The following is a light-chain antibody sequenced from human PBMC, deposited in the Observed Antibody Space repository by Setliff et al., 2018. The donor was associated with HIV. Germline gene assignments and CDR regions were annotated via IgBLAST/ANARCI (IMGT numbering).Light chain of an antibody. J-gene: IGLJ1*01. CDR2: EVS. CDR1: SSDVGAYNY. Sequence: QSVLTQPPSASGSPGQSVTIPCTGTSSDVGAYNYVSWYQQHPGKAPKLMIYEVSKRPSGVPDRFSGSKSGNTASLTVSGLQAEDEADYYCSSYGGNNNKVFGTGTKVTVL. CDR3: SSYGGNNNKV. V-gene: IGLV2-8*01.